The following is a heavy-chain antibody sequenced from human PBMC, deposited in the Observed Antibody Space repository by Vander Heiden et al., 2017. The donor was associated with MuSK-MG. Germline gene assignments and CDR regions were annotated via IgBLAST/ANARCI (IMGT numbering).Heavy chain of an antibody. CDR2: IYYSGST. V-gene: IGHV4-31*03. J-gene: IGHJ4*02. D-gene: IGHD6-6*01. Sequence: QVQLQESGPGLVKPSQTLSLTCTVSGGSISSGGYYWSWIRQHPGKGLEWIGYIYYSGSTYYNPSLKRRVTISVDTSKNQFSLKLSSVTAADTAVYYCARDQVEARSSGPNRRYFDYWGEGTLVTVSS. CDR1: GGSISSGGYY. CDR3: ARDQVEARSSGPNRRYFDY.